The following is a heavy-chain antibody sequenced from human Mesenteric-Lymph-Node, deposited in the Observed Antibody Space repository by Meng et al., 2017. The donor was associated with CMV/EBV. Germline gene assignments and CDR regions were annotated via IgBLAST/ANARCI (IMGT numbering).Heavy chain of an antibody. CDR1: GFTFSSYA. Sequence: GGSLRLSCVASGFTFSSYAMSWVRQAPGKGLEWVSAISGSGGSTYYADSVKGRFTISRDNAKNTLYLQMNSLRAEDTAMYYCARSYDFWSGFSNWGQGTLVTVSS. CDR2: ISGSGGST. CDR3: ARSYDFWSGFSN. V-gene: IGHV3-23*01. J-gene: IGHJ4*02. D-gene: IGHD3-3*01.